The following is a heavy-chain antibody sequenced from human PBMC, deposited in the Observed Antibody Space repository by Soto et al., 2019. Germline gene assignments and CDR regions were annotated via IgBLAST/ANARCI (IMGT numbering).Heavy chain of an antibody. CDR1: GYSIRSGYY. D-gene: IGHD3-10*01. CDR3: AALWFGELAFIY. Sequence: SETLSLTCSVSGYSIRSGYYWGWVRQAPGKGLEWLGSVYHNGIMFHNPSFQSRVTISVDTSKNQFSLNLRSVTAADTAVYYCAALWFGELAFIYWGRGILVTVSS. J-gene: IGHJ1*01. CDR2: VYHNGIM. V-gene: IGHV4-38-2*02.